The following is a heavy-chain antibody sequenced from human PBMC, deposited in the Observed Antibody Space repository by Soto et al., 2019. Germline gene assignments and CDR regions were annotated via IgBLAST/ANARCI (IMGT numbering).Heavy chain of an antibody. CDR3: VRDRRYAFDI. V-gene: IGHV3-48*02. Sequence: GGSLRLSCAASGFTFSTYTMNWVRQAPGKGLEWLSYARLDGGAAYNTGSVQGRFTMSRDNAKNSLYLQMNSLTDEDTAVYYCVRDRRYAFDIWGQGAMVTVSS. CDR2: ARLDGGAA. J-gene: IGHJ3*02. CDR1: GFTFSTYT. D-gene: IGHD3-3*01.